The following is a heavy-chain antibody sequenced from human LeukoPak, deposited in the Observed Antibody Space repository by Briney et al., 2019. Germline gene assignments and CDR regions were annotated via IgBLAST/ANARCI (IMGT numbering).Heavy chain of an antibody. D-gene: IGHD6-13*01. V-gene: IGHV6-1*01. Sequence: SQTLSLTCAISGDSVSSNSAAWNWIRQSPSRGLEWLGRTYYRSKWYNDYAVSLKGRIIINPDTSKNQFSLSLNSVTPEDTAVYYCARNLIPEQLVVNFWGQGTLVTVSS. CDR2: TYYRSKWYN. CDR3: ARNLIPEQLVVNF. CDR1: GDSVSSNSAA. J-gene: IGHJ4*02.